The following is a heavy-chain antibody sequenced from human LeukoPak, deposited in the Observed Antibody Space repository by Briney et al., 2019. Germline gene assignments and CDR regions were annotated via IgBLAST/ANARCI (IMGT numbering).Heavy chain of an antibody. CDR2: INPDGSDT. Sequence: PGGSLRLSCEASGFTFSSYWMGWVRQAPGKGLEWVANINPDGSDTYYVDSVKGRFTISRDNAEKSMFLQMNSLRAEETTVYYCVRWGVEAGMDSWGQGALVTVSS. D-gene: IGHD6-19*01. J-gene: IGHJ4*02. CDR1: GFTFSSYW. CDR3: VRWGVEAGMDS. V-gene: IGHV3-7*01.